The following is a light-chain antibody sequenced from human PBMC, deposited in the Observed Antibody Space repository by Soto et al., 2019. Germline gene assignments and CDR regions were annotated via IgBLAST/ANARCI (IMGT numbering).Light chain of an antibody. CDR1: QSISRW. V-gene: IGKV1-5*01. CDR3: HHYGSSPNT. J-gene: IGKJ2*01. Sequence: DIRMTQSPSTLSASVGDRVTITCRASQSISRWLAWYQQKPGKAPKVLIHDATSLASGVPSRFNGSGSGTDFTLTISRLEPEDFAVYYCHHYGSSPNTFGQGTKLEIK. CDR2: DAT.